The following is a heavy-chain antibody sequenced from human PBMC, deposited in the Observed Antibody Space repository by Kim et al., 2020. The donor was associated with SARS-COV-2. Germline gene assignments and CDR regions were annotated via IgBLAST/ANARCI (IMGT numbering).Heavy chain of an antibody. CDR2: ISGSGGST. V-gene: IGHV3-23*01. Sequence: GGSLRLSCAASGFTFSSYAMSWVRQAPGKGLEWVSAISGSGGSTYYADSVKGRFTISRDNSKNTLYLQMNSLRAEDTAVYYCAKDSARXQLWFPPPPTFDXWGQGPLXTXSS. CDR1: GFTFSSYA. CDR3: AKDSARXQLWFPPPPTFDX. J-gene: IGHJ4*02. D-gene: IGHD5-18*01.